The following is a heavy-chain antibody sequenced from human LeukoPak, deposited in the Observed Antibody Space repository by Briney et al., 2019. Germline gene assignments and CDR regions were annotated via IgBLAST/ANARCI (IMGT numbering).Heavy chain of an antibody. CDR3: ARRVGGMDV. CDR2: ISYDGSNK. V-gene: IGHV3-30-3*01. Sequence: PGGSLRLSCAASGFTFSSYAMHWVRQAPGKGLEWVAVISYDGSNKYYADSVKGRFTIPRDNSKNTLYLQMNSLRAEDTAVYYCARRVGGMDVWGQGTTVTVSS. J-gene: IGHJ6*02. CDR1: GFTFSSYA.